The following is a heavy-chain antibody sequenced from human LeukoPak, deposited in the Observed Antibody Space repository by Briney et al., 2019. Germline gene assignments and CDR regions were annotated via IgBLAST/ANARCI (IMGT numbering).Heavy chain of an antibody. J-gene: IGHJ4*02. V-gene: IGHV4-34*01. D-gene: IGHD3-22*01. Sequence: PSETLSLTCAVYGGSFSGYYWSWIRQPPGMGLEWIGEINHSGSTNYNPSLKSRVTISVDTSKNQFSLKLSSVTAADTAVYYCARGIYYDSSGYYHFDYWGQGTLVTVSS. CDR2: INHSGST. CDR1: GGSFSGYY. CDR3: ARGIYYDSSGYYHFDY.